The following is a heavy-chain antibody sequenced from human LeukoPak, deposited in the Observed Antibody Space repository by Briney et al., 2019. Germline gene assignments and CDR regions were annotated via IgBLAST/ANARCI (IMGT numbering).Heavy chain of an antibody. CDR2: INPNSGGT. J-gene: IGHJ3*02. CDR3: VRSNFNYYDSSGYDWDAFDI. CDR1: GGTFSSYA. Sequence: ASVKVSCKASGGTFSSYAISWVRQAPGQGLEWMGWINPNSGGTNYAQKFQGRVTMTRDTSISTAYMELSRLRSDDTAVYYCVRSNFNYYDSSGYDWDAFDIWGQGTMVTVSS. V-gene: IGHV1-2*02. D-gene: IGHD3-22*01.